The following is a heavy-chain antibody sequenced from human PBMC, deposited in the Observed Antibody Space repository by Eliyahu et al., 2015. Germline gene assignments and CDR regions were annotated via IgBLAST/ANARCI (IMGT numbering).Heavy chain of an antibody. D-gene: IGHD2-2*02. CDR3: ATGLCIGNSCYTFPLDY. CDR1: GFXXSDHA. CDR2: LSGSGXS. Sequence: EVQLLESGGGLVQPGESLRVSCTVSGFXXSDHAMXWVRQAPGKGLEWVSGLSGSGXSYYTDSVKGRFTISRDKSKKTLYLQMNGLRAEDSAVYSCATGLCIGNSCYTFPLDYWGQGTLVTVSS. J-gene: IGHJ4*02. V-gene: IGHV3-23*01.